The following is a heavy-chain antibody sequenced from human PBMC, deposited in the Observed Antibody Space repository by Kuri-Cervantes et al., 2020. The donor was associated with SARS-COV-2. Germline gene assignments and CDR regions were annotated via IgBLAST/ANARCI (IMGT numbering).Heavy chain of an antibody. CDR3: AARTFDF. V-gene: IGHV3-30*03. CDR2: LSGDGGYK. J-gene: IGHJ4*02. Sequence: GKSLKISCEASGFPFGTYGMNWVRQAPGRGLEWVGLLSGDGGYKFYGDSVKGRFTISRDNSKNTLFLQMNFLRPEDTAMYYCAARTFDFWGQGTMVTVSS. CDR1: GFPFGTYG. D-gene: IGHD6-6*01.